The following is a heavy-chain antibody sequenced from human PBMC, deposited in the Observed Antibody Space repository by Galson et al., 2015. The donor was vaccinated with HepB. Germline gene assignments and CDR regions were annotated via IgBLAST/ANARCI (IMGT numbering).Heavy chain of an antibody. CDR2: ISDSGGST. CDR3: AKGADGSEYHYCDH. J-gene: IGHJ4*02. CDR1: GFTFRRYA. Sequence: SLRLSCAASGFTFRRYAMSWVRQAPGKGLEWVLSISDSGGSTWSADSVKGRFTISRDSSKNTLYLQMNSLRAEDTAVYYCAKGADGSEYHYCDHWGQGTLVTVSS. D-gene: IGHD3-10*01. V-gene: IGHV3-23*01.